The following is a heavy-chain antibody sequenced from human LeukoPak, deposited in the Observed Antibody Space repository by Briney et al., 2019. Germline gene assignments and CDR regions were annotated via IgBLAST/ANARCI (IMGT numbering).Heavy chain of an antibody. D-gene: IGHD6-13*01. CDR3: TRDGSSWYLPWFDP. Sequence: GGSLRLSCTASGSTFGDYAMSWVRQAPGKGLEWVGFIRSKAYGGTTEYAASVKGRFTISRDDSKSIAYLQMNSLKTEDTAVYYCTRDGSSWYLPWFDPWGQGTLGTVSS. CDR2: IRSKAYGGTT. V-gene: IGHV3-49*04. J-gene: IGHJ5*02. CDR1: GSTFGDYA.